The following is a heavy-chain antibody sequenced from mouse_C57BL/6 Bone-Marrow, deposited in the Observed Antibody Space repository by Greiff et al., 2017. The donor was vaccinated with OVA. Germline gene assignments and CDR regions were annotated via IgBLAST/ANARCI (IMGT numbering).Heavy chain of an antibody. CDR2: INPSSGYT. Sequence: VTLMESGAELARPGASVKMSCKASGYTFTSYTMHWVKQRPGQGLEWIGYINPSSGYTKYNQKFKDKATLTADKSSSTAYMQLSSLTTEDSAVYYCASTFFDYWGQGTTLTVSA. CDR3: ASTFFDY. J-gene: IGHJ2*01. V-gene: IGHV1-4*01. CDR1: GYTFTSYT.